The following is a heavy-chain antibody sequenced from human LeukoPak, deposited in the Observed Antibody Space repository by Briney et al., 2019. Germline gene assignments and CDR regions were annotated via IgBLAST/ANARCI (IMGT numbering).Heavy chain of an antibody. CDR3: AKDCSSTSCPTSDY. CDR1: GFSFSSYV. V-gene: IGHV3-23*01. Sequence: PGGSLRLSCAASGFSFSSYVLSWVRQAPGKGLEWVSGICGSSSSTYYADSVKGRFTISRDNSKNTLHLQMNSLRAEDTAVYYCAKDCSSTSCPTSDYWGQGTLVTVSS. J-gene: IGHJ4*02. CDR2: ICGSSSST. D-gene: IGHD2-2*01.